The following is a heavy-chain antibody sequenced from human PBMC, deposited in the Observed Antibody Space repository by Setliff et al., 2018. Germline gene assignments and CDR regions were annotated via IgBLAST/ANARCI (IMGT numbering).Heavy chain of an antibody. CDR1: GYIFTSYG. D-gene: IGHD2-15*01. J-gene: IGHJ5*02. Sequence: ASVKVSCKASGYIFTSYGISWVRQAPGQGLEWMGWISSYNGKTIYAQNYQGRVTMTTDTSTSTAYMELRSLRSDDTAVYYCAKDRVEVVVAAPQARFDPWGQGTLVTVSS. CDR2: ISSYNGKT. V-gene: IGHV1-18*01. CDR3: AKDRVEVVVAAPQARFDP.